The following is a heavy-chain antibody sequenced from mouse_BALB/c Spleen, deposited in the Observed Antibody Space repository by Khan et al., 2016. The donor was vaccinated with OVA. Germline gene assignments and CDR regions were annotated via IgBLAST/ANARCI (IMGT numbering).Heavy chain of an antibody. V-gene: IGHV9-3*02. Sequence: QIQLVQSGPELKKPGETVKISCKASGYTFTNYGINWVKQAPGKGLKWMGWINTNTGEPTYAEEFKGRFAFSLETSASTAYLPLNNLKNEDTATYFGARGNYYVSNSWFAYWGQGTLVTVSA. CDR1: GYTFTNYG. D-gene: IGHD1-1*01. CDR2: INTNTGEP. J-gene: IGHJ3*01. CDR3: ARGNYYVSNSWFAY.